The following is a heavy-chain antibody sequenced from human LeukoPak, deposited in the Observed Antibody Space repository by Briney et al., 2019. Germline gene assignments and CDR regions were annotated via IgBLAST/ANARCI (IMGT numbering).Heavy chain of an antibody. D-gene: IGHD3-10*01. CDR3: AREIDVRGVISWFDS. CDR2: INHSGST. CDR1: GGSFSGYY. J-gene: IGHJ5*01. Sequence: SETLSLTCVVYGGSFSGYYWSWIRQPPGKGLEWIGEINHSGSTNYNPSLKSRVTISVDTSKNQFSLKLSSVTAADTAVYYCAREIDVRGVISWFDSWGQGTLVTVSS. V-gene: IGHV4-34*01.